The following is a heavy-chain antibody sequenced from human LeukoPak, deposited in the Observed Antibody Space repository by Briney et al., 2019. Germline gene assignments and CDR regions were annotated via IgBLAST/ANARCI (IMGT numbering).Heavy chain of an antibody. V-gene: IGHV3-48*03. Sequence: GGSLRLSCAASGFTFSRYERNWIRQAPGQGLEWVAHICGSGSTIYYADSVKGRFTISRDNAKNLLYLQMNSLRVEDTAIYHCVRDRGPLAGGQWWFDPWGQGTLVTVSS. D-gene: IGHD2-8*01. CDR3: VRDRGPLAGGQWWFDP. J-gene: IGHJ5*02. CDR1: GFTFSRYE. CDR2: ICGSGSTI.